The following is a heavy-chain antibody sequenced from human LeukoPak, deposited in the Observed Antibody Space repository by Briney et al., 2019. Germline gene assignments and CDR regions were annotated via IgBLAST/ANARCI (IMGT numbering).Heavy chain of an antibody. CDR1: GFTFSSYS. V-gene: IGHV3-21*01. CDR2: ISSSSSYI. CDR3: ARDLGGGPPGY. D-gene: IGHD4-23*01. J-gene: IGHJ4*02. Sequence: PGGSLRLSCAASGFTFSSYSMNWVRQAPGKGLEWVSSISSSSSYIYYTDSVKGRFTISRDNAKNSLYLQMNSLRAEDSAVYYCARDLGGGPPGYWGQGTLVTVSS.